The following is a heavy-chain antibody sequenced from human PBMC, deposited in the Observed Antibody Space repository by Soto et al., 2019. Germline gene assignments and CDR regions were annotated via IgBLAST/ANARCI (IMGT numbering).Heavy chain of an antibody. Sequence: VQLVESGGDLVQPGGSLRLSCAASGFTVSNNYMSWVRQAPGKGLEWVSLIYSSGGTYYADSVKGRFTISRDNSRNTLYLQMNGLRVEDTAVYYCAGGPNRGYGGQGTLVTVSP. V-gene: IGHV3-66*01. CDR1: GFTVSNNY. CDR3: AGGPNRGY. CDR2: IYSSGGT. J-gene: IGHJ4*02. D-gene: IGHD3-10*01.